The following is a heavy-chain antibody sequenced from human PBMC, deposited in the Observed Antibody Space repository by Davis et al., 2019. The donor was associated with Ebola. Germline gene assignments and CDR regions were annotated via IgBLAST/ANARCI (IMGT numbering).Heavy chain of an antibody. CDR3: ARGSWYYDFDY. CDR1: GGSFSGYY. Sequence: MPSETLSLTCAVYGGSFSGYYWSWIRQPPGKELEWIGEINHSGSTNYNPSLKSRVTISVDTSRNQFSLKLSSVTAADTAVYYCARGSWYYDFDYWGQGTLVTVSS. D-gene: IGHD6-13*01. CDR2: INHSGST. J-gene: IGHJ4*02. V-gene: IGHV4-34*01.